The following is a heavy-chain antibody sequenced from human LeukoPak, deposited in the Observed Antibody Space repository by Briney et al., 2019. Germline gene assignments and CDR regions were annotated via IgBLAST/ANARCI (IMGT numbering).Heavy chain of an antibody. CDR3: ARDSRYSHSSGAFDI. V-gene: IGHV1-18*01. J-gene: IGHJ3*02. CDR1: GYTFTSYG. D-gene: IGHD6-6*01. CDR2: ISAYNGNT. Sequence: ASVNVSCKASGYTFTSYGISWVRQAPGQGLEWVGWISAYNGNTNSAQNLQGRVTMTTDTSTSTAYMELRSLRSHDTAVYYCARDSRYSHSSGAFDIWGHGTVVTVSS.